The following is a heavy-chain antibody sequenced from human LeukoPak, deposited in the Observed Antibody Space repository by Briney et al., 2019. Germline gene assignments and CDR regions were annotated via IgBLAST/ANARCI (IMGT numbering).Heavy chain of an antibody. V-gene: IGHV4-31*03. J-gene: IGHJ5*02. CDR2: IYYSGST. Sequence: SETLSLTCTVSGGSISSGGYYWSWIRQRPGKGLEWIGYIYYSGSTYYNPSLKSRVTISVDTSKNQFSLKLSSVTAADTAVYYWASGRSSQGWFDPWGQGTLVTVSS. CDR1: GGSISSGGYY. D-gene: IGHD2-2*01. CDR3: ASGRSSQGWFDP.